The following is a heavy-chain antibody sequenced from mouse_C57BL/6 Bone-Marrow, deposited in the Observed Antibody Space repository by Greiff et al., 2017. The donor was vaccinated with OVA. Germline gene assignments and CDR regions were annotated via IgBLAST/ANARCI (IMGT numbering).Heavy chain of an antibody. J-gene: IGHJ4*01. CDR1: GYTFTDYY. CDR3: ARRRLCGIYYYGSSYFYYAMDY. CDR2: INPNNGGT. Sequence: EVQLQQSGPELVKPGASVKISCKASGYTFTDYYMNWVKQSHGKSLEWIGDINPNNGGTSYNQKFKGKATLTVDKSSSTAYMELRSLTSEDSAVYYCARRRLCGIYYYGSSYFYYAMDYWGQGTSVTVSS. D-gene: IGHD1-1*01. V-gene: IGHV1-26*01.